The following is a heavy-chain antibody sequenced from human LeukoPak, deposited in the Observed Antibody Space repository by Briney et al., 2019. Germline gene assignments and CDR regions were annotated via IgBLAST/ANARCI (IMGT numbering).Heavy chain of an antibody. CDR2: IYIDGTT. D-gene: IGHD1-1*01. J-gene: IGHJ3*02. CDR3: ARDFLDWGTRTGAFDI. CDR1: GFTVSSNY. Sequence: PGGPLRFPCAASGFTVSSNYMSGVGQAPGKGLEWVSVIYIDGTTYYVASVKGRFTISRDISKNTLYLQMNSLRVEDTDMYYCARDFLDWGTRTGAFDIWGQGTMVTVSS. V-gene: IGHV3-66*01.